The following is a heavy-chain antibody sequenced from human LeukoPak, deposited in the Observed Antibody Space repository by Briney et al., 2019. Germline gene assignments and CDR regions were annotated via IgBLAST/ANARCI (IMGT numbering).Heavy chain of an antibody. CDR3: ARHQFSYSSGWYV. V-gene: IGHV5-10-1*01. J-gene: IGHJ4*02. CDR1: GYSFTSYW. CDR2: IDPSDSYT. Sequence: GESLKISCKGSGYSFTSYWISWVRQMPGKGLEWMGRIDPSDSYTNYSPSFQGHVTISADKSISTAYLQWSSLKASGTAMYYCARHQFSYSSGWYVWGQGTLVTVSS. D-gene: IGHD6-19*01.